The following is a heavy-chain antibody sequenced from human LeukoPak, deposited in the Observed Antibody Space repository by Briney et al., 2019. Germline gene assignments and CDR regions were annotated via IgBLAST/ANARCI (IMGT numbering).Heavy chain of an antibody. J-gene: IGHJ4*02. D-gene: IGHD1-26*01. CDR3: ARRRDLYSGSYYPFDY. CDR1: GYSFTSYW. Sequence: GESLKISCKGSGYSFTSYWIGWVRQMSGKGLEWMGIIYPGDSDTRYSPSFQGQVTISADKSISTAYLQWSSLKASDTAMYYCARRRDLYSGSYYPFDYWGQGTLVTVSS. CDR2: IYPGDSDT. V-gene: IGHV5-51*01.